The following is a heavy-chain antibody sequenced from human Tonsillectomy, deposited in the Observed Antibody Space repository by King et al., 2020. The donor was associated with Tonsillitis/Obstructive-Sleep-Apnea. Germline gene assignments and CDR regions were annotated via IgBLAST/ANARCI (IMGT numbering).Heavy chain of an antibody. CDR1: GGSFSGYY. Sequence: VQLQQWGAGLLKPSETLSLTCAVYGGSFSGYYWSWIRQPPGKELEWIGEINHRGSTNFDPSLKSRVTISVDTSKNQFSLKVSSVTASDTAVYYCARGGSGTSHYNFCYMDVWGKGTTVTVSS. D-gene: IGHD3-10*01. CDR3: ARGGSGTSHYNFCYMDV. CDR2: INHRGST. J-gene: IGHJ6*03. V-gene: IGHV4-34*01.